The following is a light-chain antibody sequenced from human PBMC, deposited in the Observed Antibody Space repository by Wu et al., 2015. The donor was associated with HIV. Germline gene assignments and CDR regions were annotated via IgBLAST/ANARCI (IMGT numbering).Light chain of an antibody. V-gene: IGKV3-11*01. J-gene: IGKJ3*01. CDR1: QTVYNY. CDR2: DAS. CDR3: QHRQSWPFT. Sequence: EIVMTQSPATLSVSPGERATLSCRASQTVYNYFAWYQQRPGQAPRLLIKDASTRASGIPARFSGSGSGTDFTLTISSLDSEDFAVYYCQHRQSWPFTFGPGTKVDIK.